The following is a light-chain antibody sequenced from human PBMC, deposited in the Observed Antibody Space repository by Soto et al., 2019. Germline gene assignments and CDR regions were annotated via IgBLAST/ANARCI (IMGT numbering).Light chain of an antibody. CDR3: QQYGSSPPLT. J-gene: IGKJ5*01. Sequence: EIVLTQSPATLSLSPGERATLSCGASQSVSSSYLAWYQQKPGLAPRLLIYDASSRATGIPDRCSGSGSGTDFALTISRLEPEDFAVYYCQQYGSSPPLTFGQGTRLEIK. CDR1: QSVSSSY. CDR2: DAS. V-gene: IGKV3D-20*01.